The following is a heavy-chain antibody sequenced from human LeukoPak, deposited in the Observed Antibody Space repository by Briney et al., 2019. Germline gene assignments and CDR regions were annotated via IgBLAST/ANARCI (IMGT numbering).Heavy chain of an antibody. D-gene: IGHD3-10*01. J-gene: IGHJ6*03. CDR3: ARSPRTLWFGELLSYYYYYMDV. Sequence: ASVKVSCKASGYTFTSYGISWVRQAPGQGLEWMGWISAYNGNTNYAQKLQGRVTITRNTSISTAYMELSSLRSEDTAVYYCARSPRTLWFGELLSYYYYYMDVWGKGTTVTVSS. CDR1: GYTFTSYG. V-gene: IGHV1-18*01. CDR2: ISAYNGNT.